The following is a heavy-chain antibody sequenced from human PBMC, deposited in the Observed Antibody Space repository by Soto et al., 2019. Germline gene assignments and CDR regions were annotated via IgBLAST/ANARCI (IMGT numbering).Heavy chain of an antibody. V-gene: IGHV4-34*01. CDR3: ARGGAVAGGWFRWFDP. J-gene: IGHJ5*02. CDR2: INHSGST. D-gene: IGHD6-19*01. Sequence: SETLSLTCAVYGGSFSGYYWSWIRQPPGKGLEWIGEINHSGSTNYNPSLKSRVTISVDTSKNQFSLKLSSVTAADTAVYYCARGGAVAGGWFRWFDPWGQGTLVTVSS. CDR1: GGSFSGYY.